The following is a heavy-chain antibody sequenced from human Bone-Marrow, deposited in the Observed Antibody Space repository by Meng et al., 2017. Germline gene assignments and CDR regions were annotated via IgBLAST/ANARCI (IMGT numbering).Heavy chain of an antibody. CDR3: ARAYSWHLSNLDY. CDR1: GFTFSDYY. V-gene: IGHV3-11*01. CDR2: ISSSGSTI. Sequence: GESLKISCAASGFTFSDYYMSWIRQAPGKGLEWVSYISSSGSTIYYADSVKGRFTISRDNAKNSLYLQMNSLRAEDTAVYYCARAYSWHLSNLDYWGQGTLVTVSS. J-gene: IGHJ4*02. D-gene: IGHD1-1*01.